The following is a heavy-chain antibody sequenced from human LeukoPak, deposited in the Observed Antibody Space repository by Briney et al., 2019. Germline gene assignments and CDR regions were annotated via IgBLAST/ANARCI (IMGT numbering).Heavy chain of an antibody. D-gene: IGHD2-15*01. CDR3: AKEGWMIAATENYYYYYMDV. CDR1: GFTFSSCE. CDR2: ISSSGSTI. Sequence: QAGGSLRLSCAASGFTFSSCEMNWVRQAPGKGLEWVSYISSSGSTIYYADSVKGRFTISRDNSKNTLYLQMNSLRAEDTAVYYCAKEGWMIAATENYYYYYMDVWGKGTTVTISS. V-gene: IGHV3-48*03. J-gene: IGHJ6*03.